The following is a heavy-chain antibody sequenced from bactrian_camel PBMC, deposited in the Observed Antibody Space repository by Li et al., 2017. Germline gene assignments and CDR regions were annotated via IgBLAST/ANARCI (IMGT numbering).Heavy chain of an antibody. J-gene: IGHJ4*01. CDR2: IGWTGFTT. D-gene: IGHD5*01. Sequence: HVQLVESGGGLVQPGGSLRLSCTASGSPFDRYAMGWFRQAPGKERERVACIGWTGFTTYYADSVKGRFTISLDNAENTLYLQMNSLKPEDTAMYYCAAVHYGLGPPLTREYNYWGQGTQVTVS. CDR1: GSPFDRYA. CDR3: AAVHYGLGPPLTREYNY. V-gene: IGHV3S60*01.